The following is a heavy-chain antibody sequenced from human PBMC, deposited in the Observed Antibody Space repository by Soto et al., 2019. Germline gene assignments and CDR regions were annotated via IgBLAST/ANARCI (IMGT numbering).Heavy chain of an antibody. Sequence: QMQLVQSGAEVKPPGASVTLSCAASEFTFSNHYIHWVRQAPGQGLEWMGLISPYGTTTSPQNFQGRLSISRDTSTSTVYMGMRSLKSDDTAVYFCARDRDGDYDLDHWGQGTLVTVSS. J-gene: IGHJ4*02. CDR1: EFTFSNHY. D-gene: IGHD4-17*01. CDR2: ISPYGTT. V-gene: IGHV1-46*01. CDR3: ARDRDGDYDLDH.